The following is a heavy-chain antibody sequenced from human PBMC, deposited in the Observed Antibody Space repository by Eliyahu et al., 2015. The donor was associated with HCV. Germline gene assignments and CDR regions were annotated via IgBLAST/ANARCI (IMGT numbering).Heavy chain of an antibody. CDR2: ISGSGGST. CDR1: GFTFSSYA. D-gene: IGHD2-21*02. J-gene: IGHJ4*02. Sequence: GSLRLSCAASGFTFSSYAMXWVRQAPGKGLEWVSAISGSGGSTYYADSVKGRFTISRDNSKNTLYLQMNSLRAEDTAVYYCAKGGSKNSISLVTAIQPDYWGQGTLVTVSS. CDR3: AKGGSKNSISLVTAIQPDY. V-gene: IGHV3-23*01.